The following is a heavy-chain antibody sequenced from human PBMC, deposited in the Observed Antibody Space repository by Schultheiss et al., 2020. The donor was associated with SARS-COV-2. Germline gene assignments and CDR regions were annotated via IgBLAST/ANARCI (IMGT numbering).Heavy chain of an antibody. J-gene: IGHJ1*01. D-gene: IGHD1-26*01. CDR1: RYTLTELS. Sequence: ASVKVSCKVSRYTLTELSIHWLRQAPGKGLEWMGGFNPEDGKITYAQKFQGRVTMTRDTSRSTVYVELSSLRSEDTAVYYCARIGRYSGSYGYWGQGTLVTVSS. CDR2: FNPEDGKI. V-gene: IGHV1-24*01. CDR3: ARIGRYSGSYGY.